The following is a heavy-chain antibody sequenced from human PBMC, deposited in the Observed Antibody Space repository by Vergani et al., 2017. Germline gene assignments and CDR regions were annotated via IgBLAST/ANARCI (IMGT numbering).Heavy chain of an antibody. D-gene: IGHD6-13*01. CDR3: ARDRGAAAGEGLYYYYYMDV. CDR2: ISWNSGSI. V-gene: IGHV3-23*01. J-gene: IGHJ6*03. Sequence: EVQLLESGGGLVQPGGSLRLSCAASGFTFSSYAMSWVRQAPGKGLEWVSGISWNSGSIGYADSVKGRFTISRDNAKNSLYLQMNSLRAEDTAVYYCARDRGAAAGEGLYYYYYMDVWGKGTTVTVSS. CDR1: GFTFSSYA.